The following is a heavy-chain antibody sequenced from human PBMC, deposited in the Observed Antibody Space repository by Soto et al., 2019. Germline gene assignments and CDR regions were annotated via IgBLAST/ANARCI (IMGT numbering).Heavy chain of an antibody. CDR3: ARVSHDSFSAYSYDLDY. CDR1: GDSIRPYY. CDR2: VYYSGGV. J-gene: IGHJ4*02. V-gene: IGHV4-59*01. D-gene: IGHD3-9*01. Sequence: QVQLQESGPGLVKPSETLSLTCTVSGDSIRPYYWTWIRQPPGKGLEWIGYVYYSGGVNYESSFKNRVTMSVDTSKHEFTLRLYLRTAGDTAVYYCARVSHDSFSAYSYDLDYWGQGTLVTVSS.